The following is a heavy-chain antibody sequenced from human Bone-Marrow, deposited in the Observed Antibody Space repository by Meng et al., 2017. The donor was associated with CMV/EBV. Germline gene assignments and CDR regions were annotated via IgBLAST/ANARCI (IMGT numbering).Heavy chain of an antibody. V-gene: IGHV1-2*02. CDR3: ARDRDPLVAVRLGWFDP. Sequence: ASVKVSCKASGYTFTGYYVRWVRQAPGQGLEWMGWINPNSGGTNYAQKFQGRVTMTRDTSISTAYMELSRLRSDDTAVYYCARDRDPLVAVRLGWFDPWGQGTLVTGSS. J-gene: IGHJ5*02. D-gene: IGHD2-15*01. CDR1: GYTFTGYY. CDR2: INPNSGGT.